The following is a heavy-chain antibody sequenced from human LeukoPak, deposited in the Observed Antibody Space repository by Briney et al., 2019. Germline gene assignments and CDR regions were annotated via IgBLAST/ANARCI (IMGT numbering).Heavy chain of an antibody. D-gene: IGHD3-10*01. CDR2: INHSGST. Sequence: SETLSLTCAVYGGSFSGYYWSWIRQPPGKGLEWIGEINHSGSTNYNPSLKSRVTISVDTSKNQFSLKLSSVTAADTAVYYCARVSGKRLHYWGQGTLVTVSS. J-gene: IGHJ4*02. V-gene: IGHV4-34*01. CDR1: GGSFSGYY. CDR3: ARVSGKRLHY.